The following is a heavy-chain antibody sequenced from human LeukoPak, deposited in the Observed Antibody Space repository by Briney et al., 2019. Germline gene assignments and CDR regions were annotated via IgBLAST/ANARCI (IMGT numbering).Heavy chain of an antibody. Sequence: GXXLRLSCAASGFTFSSYEMNWVRQAPGKGLEWVSYISSSDNKIYYADSVKGRFTISRDNAKNSLYLQMNSLRAEDTAVYYCARDINWVGGYWGQGTLVTVSS. J-gene: IGHJ4*02. CDR3: ARDINWVGGY. CDR1: GFTFSSYE. D-gene: IGHD7-27*01. V-gene: IGHV3-48*03. CDR2: ISSSDNKI.